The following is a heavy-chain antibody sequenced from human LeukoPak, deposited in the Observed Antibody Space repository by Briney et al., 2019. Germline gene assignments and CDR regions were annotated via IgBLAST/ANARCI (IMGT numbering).Heavy chain of an antibody. CDR1: GFTFSSYA. CDR3: ARGHYYDRLAFDY. V-gene: IGHV3-64*01. Sequence: PGGSLRLSCAASGFTFSSYAMHWVRQAPGKGLEYVSAISSNGGSTYYANSVKGRFTISRDNSKSTLYLQMGSLRAEDMAVYYCARGHYYDRLAFDYWGQGTLVTVSS. D-gene: IGHD3-22*01. CDR2: ISSNGGST. J-gene: IGHJ4*02.